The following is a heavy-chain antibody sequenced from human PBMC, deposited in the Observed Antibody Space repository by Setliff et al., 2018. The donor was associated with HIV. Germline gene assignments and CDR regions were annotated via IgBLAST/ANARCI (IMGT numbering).Heavy chain of an antibody. CDR1: GGSISDSH. Sequence: SETLSLTCSVSGGSISDSHWSWIRHPAGKGLEWLGRFYTNGNTYYNPSLRSRVTVSVDTSKNRFTLKMTYMTAADTAIYYCANDRYTGSYYPDFWGRGIPVTVSS. V-gene: IGHV4-4*07. D-gene: IGHD3-10*01. CDR3: ANDRYTGSYYPDF. J-gene: IGHJ4*01. CDR2: FYTNGNT.